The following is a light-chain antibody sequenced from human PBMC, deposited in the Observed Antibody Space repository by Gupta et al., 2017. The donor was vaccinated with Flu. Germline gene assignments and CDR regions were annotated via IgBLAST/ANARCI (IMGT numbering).Light chain of an antibody. V-gene: IGLV2-14*01. Sequence: QSALTQPASVSGSPGQSITISCIGTSNDIGFYDYVSWYQQFPGTVPKLIIFGVTNRPSGISNRFSGSKSGNTASLTISGLQPEDEADYYCSSQTRVNTYVFGSGTRVFVL. CDR2: GVT. CDR3: SSQTRVNTYV. CDR1: SNDIGFYDY. J-gene: IGLJ1*01.